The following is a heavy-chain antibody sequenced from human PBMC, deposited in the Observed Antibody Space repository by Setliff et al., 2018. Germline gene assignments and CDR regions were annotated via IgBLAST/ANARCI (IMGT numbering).Heavy chain of an antibody. Sequence: GGSMRLSCAASGFTFSSYTMNWVRQAPGQGLEWVANIKHDGSEKYSVDSGKGRFTISRDTAKNSLSLQMNSLRPEDTAVYYCARTCSGSGCYAGLESWGQGTPVTVSS. CDR1: GFTFSSYT. D-gene: IGHD2-15*01. V-gene: IGHV3-7*01. CDR3: ARTCSGSGCYAGLES. CDR2: IKHDGSEK. J-gene: IGHJ4*02.